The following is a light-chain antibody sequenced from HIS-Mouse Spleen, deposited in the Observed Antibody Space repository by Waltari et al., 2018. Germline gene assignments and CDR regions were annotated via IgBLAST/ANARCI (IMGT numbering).Light chain of an antibody. CDR1: SSDVGGYHY. J-gene: IGLJ3*02. V-gene: IGLV2-11*01. Sequence: QSALTQPRSVSGSPGQSVTISCTGTSSDVGGYHYVSWYQQHPSKAPKLMIYDVSKRPSGVPLRFSGSKAGNTAALTISGLQAEDEADYYCCSYAGSYWVFGGGTKLTVL. CDR2: DVS. CDR3: CSYAGSYWV.